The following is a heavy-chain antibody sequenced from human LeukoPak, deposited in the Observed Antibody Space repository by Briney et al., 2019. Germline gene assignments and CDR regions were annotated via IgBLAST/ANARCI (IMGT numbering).Heavy chain of an antibody. CDR2: INHSGST. CDR3: ARGRPITMVRGVIITRDPPYDY. J-gene: IGHJ4*02. CDR1: GGSFRGYY. Sequence: KPSETLSLTRAVYGGSFRGYYWSWIRQPPGKGLEWIGEINHSGSTNYNPSLKSRVTISVDTSKNQFSLKLSSVTAADTAVYYCARGRPITMVRGVIITRDPPYDYWGQGTLVTVSS. V-gene: IGHV4-34*01. D-gene: IGHD3-10*01.